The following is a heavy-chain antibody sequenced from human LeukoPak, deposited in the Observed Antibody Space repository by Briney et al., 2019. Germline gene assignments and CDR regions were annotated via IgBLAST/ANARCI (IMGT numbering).Heavy chain of an antibody. CDR2: IYYSGST. Sequence: KPSETLSLTCTVSGGSISSYYWSWIRQPPGKGLEWIGYIYYSGSTNYNPSLKSRVTISVDTSKNQFSLKLSSVTAADTAVYYCAREPGRVAGLPGSYWYFDLWGRGTLVTVSS. CDR3: AREPGRVAGLPGSYWYFDL. D-gene: IGHD6-19*01. V-gene: IGHV4-59*01. J-gene: IGHJ2*01. CDR1: GGSISSYY.